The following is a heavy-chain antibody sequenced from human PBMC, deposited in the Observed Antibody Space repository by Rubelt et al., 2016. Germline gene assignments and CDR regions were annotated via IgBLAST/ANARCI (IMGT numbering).Heavy chain of an antibody. CDR2: IIPILGIA. Sequence: QVQLVQSGAEVKKPGSSVKVSCKASGGTFSSYAISWVRQAPGQGLEWMGRIIPILGIANYAQKFQGRVTITADKSTSTAYRELSSLRSEDTAVYYCARGSIAAHSYLDYWGQGTLVIVSS. CDR1: GGTFSSYA. J-gene: IGHJ4*02. V-gene: IGHV1-69*04. CDR3: ARGSIAAHSYLDY. D-gene: IGHD6-6*01.